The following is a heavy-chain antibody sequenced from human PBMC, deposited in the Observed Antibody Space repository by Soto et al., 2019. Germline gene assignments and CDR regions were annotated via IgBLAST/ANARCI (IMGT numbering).Heavy chain of an antibody. CDR2: IYDRWST. J-gene: IGHJ5*02. V-gene: IGHV4-31*03. CDR3: ARDKRNWFDP. CDR1: GGSISSGGYY. Sequence: QVQLQESGPGLVKPSQTLSLTCTVSGGSISSGGYYWSWIRQHPGKGLDWIGYIYDRWSTYYNPPLKSRVTISVDTSKNQFSLKLSSVTAADTAVYYCARDKRNWFDPWGQGTLVTVSS.